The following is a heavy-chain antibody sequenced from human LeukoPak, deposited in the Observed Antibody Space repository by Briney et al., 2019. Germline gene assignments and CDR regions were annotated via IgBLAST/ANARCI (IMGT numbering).Heavy chain of an antibody. CDR1: GGSMSSYF. J-gene: IGHJ3*02. Sequence: SETLSLTCTVSGGSMSSYFWSWIRQPPEKGLEWIAYIYYSGSTYYNPSLKSRVTMSVDTSKNQFSLRLTSVTAADTAVYYCARGGDGYNYGAFGIWGQGTVVTVSS. D-gene: IGHD5-24*01. CDR3: ARGGDGYNYGAFGI. CDR2: IYYSGST. V-gene: IGHV4-59*01.